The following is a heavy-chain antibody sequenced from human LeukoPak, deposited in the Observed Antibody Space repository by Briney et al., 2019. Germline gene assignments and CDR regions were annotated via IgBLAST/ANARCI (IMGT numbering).Heavy chain of an antibody. V-gene: IGHV4-59*01. CDR1: GGSISSYY. J-gene: IGHJ4*02. Sequence: PSETLSLTCTVSGGSISSYYWSWIRQPPGKGLEWIGYIYYSGSTNYNPSLKSRVTISVDTSKNQFSLKLSSVTAADTAVYYCARLLAVAGGDYWGQGTLVSVSS. CDR2: IYYSGST. D-gene: IGHD6-19*01. CDR3: ARLLAVAGGDY.